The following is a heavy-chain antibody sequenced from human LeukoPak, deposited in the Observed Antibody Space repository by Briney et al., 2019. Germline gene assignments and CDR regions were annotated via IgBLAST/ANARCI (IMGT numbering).Heavy chain of an antibody. J-gene: IGHJ4*02. CDR1: GFTFSIYA. CDR2: ISASDNNT. V-gene: IGHV3-23*01. CDR3: VKDHWGSYYSLFDS. Sequence: GGSLRLPCAASGFTFSIYAMSSVRRAPGKGLEWVSAISASDNNTYYAGSVKGRFTISRDNSKNTLSLQMNSLRAEDTALYYCVKDHWGSYYSLFDSWGQGTLVTVSS. D-gene: IGHD1-26*01.